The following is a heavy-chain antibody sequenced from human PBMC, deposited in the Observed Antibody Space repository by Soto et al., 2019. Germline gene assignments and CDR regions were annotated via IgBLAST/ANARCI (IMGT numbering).Heavy chain of an antibody. CDR2: IYHSGST. Sequence: SETLSLTCAVSGGSIISGGYSWSWIRQPPGKGLEWIGYIYHSGSTYYNPSLKSRVTISVDRSKNQFSLKLSSVTAADTAVYYCARLWIVEMAIDYWGQGTLVTVSS. CDR3: ARLWIVEMAIDY. V-gene: IGHV4-30-2*01. CDR1: GGSIISGGYS. D-gene: IGHD2-21*01. J-gene: IGHJ4*02.